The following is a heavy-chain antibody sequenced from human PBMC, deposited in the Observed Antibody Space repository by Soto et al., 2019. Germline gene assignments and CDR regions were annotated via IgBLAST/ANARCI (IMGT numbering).Heavy chain of an antibody. CDR2: IYAGGRT. Sequence: EVQLVETGGGLIQPGGSLRLSCAASGFIVSNNYMSWVRQAPGKGLEWVSGIYAGGRTYYADSVNGRFTISRDNSKNTLYLQMSYLRAEDTAVYYCARDYDSSFDDWGQGTLVTVSS. V-gene: IGHV3-53*02. CDR3: ARDYDSSFDD. D-gene: IGHD3-16*01. CDR1: GFIVSNNY. J-gene: IGHJ4*02.